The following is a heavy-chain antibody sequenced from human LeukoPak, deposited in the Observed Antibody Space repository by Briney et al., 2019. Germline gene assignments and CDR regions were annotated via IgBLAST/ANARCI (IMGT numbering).Heavy chain of an antibody. CDR2: LYPGVSS. J-gene: IGHJ6*03. CDR3: ARFKFYDSTGYSPGHYMYV. Sequence: PSETLSLTCTVSGGPIYSYYWSWIRQTAGKGLEWIGRLYPGVSSNYNPSLKSRVTMSVDTSKNQFALKLSAVTAADTAVYYCARFKFYDSTGYSPGHYMYVWGKGTTVTVSS. D-gene: IGHD3-22*01. CDR1: GGPIYSYY. V-gene: IGHV4-4*07.